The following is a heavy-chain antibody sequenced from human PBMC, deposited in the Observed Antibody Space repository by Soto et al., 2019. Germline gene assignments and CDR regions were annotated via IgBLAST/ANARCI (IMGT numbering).Heavy chain of an antibody. Sequence: SETLSLTCTVSGGSISSYYWSWIRQPPGKGLEWIGYVYYSGSTYYNPSLKSRVTISADTSKNQFSLKLRSVTAADTAVYYCARYGDYGGFDYWGQGTLVTVSS. CDR3: ARYGDYGGFDY. J-gene: IGHJ4*02. D-gene: IGHD4-17*01. CDR2: VYYSGST. CDR1: GGSISSYY. V-gene: IGHV4-59*12.